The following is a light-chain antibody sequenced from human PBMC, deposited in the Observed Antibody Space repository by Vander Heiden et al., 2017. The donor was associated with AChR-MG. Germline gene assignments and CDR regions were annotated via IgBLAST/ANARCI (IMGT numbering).Light chain of an antibody. J-gene: IGKJ1*01. CDR2: AAS. Sequence: TQMTQSPSSLSASVGDRVTITCRASQSISTYLNWYHQKSGKAPKLLIYAASTLQSGVPSRFSGSGSGTHFTLTISSLQPEDFATYYCQESYSNPRTFGQGTKVEIK. V-gene: IGKV1-39*01. CDR1: QSISTY. CDR3: QESYSNPRT.